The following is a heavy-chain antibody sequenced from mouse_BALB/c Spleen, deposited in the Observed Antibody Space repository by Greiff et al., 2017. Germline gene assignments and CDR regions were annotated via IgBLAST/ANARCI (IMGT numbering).Heavy chain of an antibody. CDR2: IYPGSGST. J-gene: IGHJ1*01. CDR1: GYNFTSYW. D-gene: IGHD1-1*01. Sequence: VQLQQPGAELVKPGTSVKLSCKASGYNFTSYWINWVKLRPGQGLEWIGDIYPGSGSTNYNEKFKSKATLTVDTSSSTAYMQLSSLASEDSALYYCARYYYGSSWYFDVWGAGTPVTVSS. CDR3: ARYYYGSSWYFDV. V-gene: IGHV1-55*01.